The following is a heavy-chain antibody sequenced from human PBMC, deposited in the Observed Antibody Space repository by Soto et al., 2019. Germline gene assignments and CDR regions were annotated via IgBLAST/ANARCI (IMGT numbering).Heavy chain of an antibody. CDR2: INKNGFTI. J-gene: IGHJ4*02. CDR1: GFTLTTYS. V-gene: IGHV3-48*02. CDR3: ARGAVTGTSLFDY. Sequence: LRLSCAVSGFTLTTYSMNWVRQAPGKGLEWISFINKNGFTIYYADSVKGRFTISRDYAKNSLYLQMDSLRHEDTAVYYCARGAVTGTSLFDYWGLGTLVTVS. D-gene: IGHD6-19*01.